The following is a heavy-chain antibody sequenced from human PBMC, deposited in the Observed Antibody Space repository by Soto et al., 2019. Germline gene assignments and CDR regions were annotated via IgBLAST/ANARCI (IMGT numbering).Heavy chain of an antibody. J-gene: IGHJ3*01. Sequence: QVQLQESGPGLAKPSQTLSLTCTVSGASLSSGGYYWTWIRQVPGKALEWIGYIFHTGTTFYNPCLYSRVVMSIDKSDNQFSLNLRSVTAADTAVYYGARGLGYDSNGRFLAAFDVWGQGTMVTASS. CDR3: ARGLGYDSNGRFLAAFDV. V-gene: IGHV4-31*03. D-gene: IGHD3-22*01. CDR1: GASLSSGGYY. CDR2: IFHTGTT.